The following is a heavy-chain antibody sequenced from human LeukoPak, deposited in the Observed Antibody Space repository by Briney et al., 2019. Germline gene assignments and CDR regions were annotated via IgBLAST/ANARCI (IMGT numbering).Heavy chain of an antibody. CDR2: LSSGGINK. V-gene: IGHV3-30*03. Sequence: GGSLRLSCAVSGFTFSNYGVHWVRQAPGKGLEWVTLLSSGGINKHYADSVKGRFIISRDNSMNTLYLQMNSLRVEDTAVYYCARDHAGSGRAFDNWGQGTLVTVSS. D-gene: IGHD2-15*01. J-gene: IGHJ4*02. CDR3: ARDHAGSGRAFDN. CDR1: GFTFSNYG.